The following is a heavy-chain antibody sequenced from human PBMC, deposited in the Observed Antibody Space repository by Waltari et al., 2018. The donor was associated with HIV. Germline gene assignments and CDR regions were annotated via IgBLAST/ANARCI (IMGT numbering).Heavy chain of an antibody. Sequence: EVLLVESGGGLVQPGGSLRLSCAASRFTFSNYWMNWVREAPGKGLEWVGNIKQEGSKKYYAQSVKGRFAISRDNAKNSLELKMKSLRAEDTAVYYCARSWDYGDNYDYWGQGTLVTVSS. V-gene: IGHV3-7*01. J-gene: IGHJ4*02. CDR1: RFTFSNYW. CDR2: IKQEGSKK. CDR3: ARSWDYGDNYDY. D-gene: IGHD4-17*01.